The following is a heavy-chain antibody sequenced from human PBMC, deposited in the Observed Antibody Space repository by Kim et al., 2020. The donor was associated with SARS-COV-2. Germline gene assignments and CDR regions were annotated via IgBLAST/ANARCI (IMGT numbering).Heavy chain of an antibody. J-gene: IGHJ4*02. CDR1: GFTFSSYG. CDR2: IAYDGSNK. V-gene: IGHV3-30*18. D-gene: IGHD2-15*01. Sequence: GGSLRLSCAASGFTFSSYGMHWVRQAPGKGLEWVAIIAYDGSNKYYEDSVKGRFTISRGNSNNTLYLQMNSLRAEDTAVYYCAKTVLRGYCSGGSCLLYFYYWGQGTLVTVSS. CDR3: AKTVLRGYCSGGSCLLYFYY.